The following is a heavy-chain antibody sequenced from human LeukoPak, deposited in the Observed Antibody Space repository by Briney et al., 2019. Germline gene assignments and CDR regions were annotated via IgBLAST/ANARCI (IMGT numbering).Heavy chain of an antibody. CDR1: GYTFTSYY. CDR2: INPSGGST. V-gene: IGHV1-46*01. D-gene: IGHD2-15*01. Sequence: ASVKVSCKASGYTFTSYYMHWVRQAPGQGLEWMGIINPSGGSTSYAQKFQGRVTMTRDMSTSTVYMELSSLRSEDTAVYYCGRVSCGGNCYSLIGTFDIWGQGTMVTVPS. J-gene: IGHJ3*02. CDR3: GRVSCGGNCYSLIGTFDI.